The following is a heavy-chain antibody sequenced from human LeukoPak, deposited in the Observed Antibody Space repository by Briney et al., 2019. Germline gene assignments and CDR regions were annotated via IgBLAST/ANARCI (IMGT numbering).Heavy chain of an antibody. Sequence: ASVKVSCKASGGTFSSYAISWVRQAPGQGLEWMGGIIPNFGTANYAQKFQGRVTITADESTSTAYMELSSLRSEDTAVYYCAREGVGYCGGDCYRFDYWGQGTLVTVSS. D-gene: IGHD2-21*01. J-gene: IGHJ4*02. CDR1: GGTFSSYA. CDR2: IIPNFGTA. CDR3: AREGVGYCGGDCYRFDY. V-gene: IGHV1-69*01.